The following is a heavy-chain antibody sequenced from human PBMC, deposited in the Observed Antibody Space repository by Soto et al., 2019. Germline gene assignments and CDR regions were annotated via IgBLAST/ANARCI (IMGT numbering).Heavy chain of an antibody. CDR3: AREYTRYGNLDY. Sequence: PGGTLRLSCYASGLTFSRSCMHWVRQAPGKGLVWVSRISISGSETYYADSVKGRFTISRDNARNTLYLQMDSLRAEDTAVYFCAREYTRYGNLDYWGQGTMVTVSA. V-gene: IGHV3-74*01. CDR1: GLTFSRSC. J-gene: IGHJ4*02. CDR2: ISISGSET. D-gene: IGHD1-20*01.